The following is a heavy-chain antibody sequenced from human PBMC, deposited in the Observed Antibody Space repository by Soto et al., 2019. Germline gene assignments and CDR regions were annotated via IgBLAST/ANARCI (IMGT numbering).Heavy chain of an antibody. D-gene: IGHD3-22*01. CDR3: TTGLVVVIPSGMDV. CDR2: IKMKTDVWKP. CDR1: GCTLNHAW. V-gene: IGHV3-15*01. Sequence: PGGTLRLSCAASGCTLNHAWVSWVRHALGKWVDWVGLIKMKTDVWKPDYAAPVKGGFTISADDSKNTLFLQMTSLNTEEPAVYYCTTGLVVVIPSGMDVGGQGTTVTVSS. J-gene: IGHJ6*02.